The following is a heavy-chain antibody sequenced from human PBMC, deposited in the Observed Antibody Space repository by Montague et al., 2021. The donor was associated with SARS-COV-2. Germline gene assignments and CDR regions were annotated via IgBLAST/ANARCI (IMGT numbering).Heavy chain of an antibody. V-gene: IGHV6-1*01. J-gene: IGHJ4*02. CDR2: TYYMSRWSN. CDR1: GDSVSSMSPT. D-gene: IGHD1-26*01. CDR3: ARERWAVGVSFDY. Sequence: CAISGDSVSSMSPTRHWVRQSPSSGPHWLRRTYYMSRWSNDYAVSVRSRIIINPDTSTNQFSLQLSSVTPEDTAVYFCARERWAVGVSFDYWGQGTLVTVSS.